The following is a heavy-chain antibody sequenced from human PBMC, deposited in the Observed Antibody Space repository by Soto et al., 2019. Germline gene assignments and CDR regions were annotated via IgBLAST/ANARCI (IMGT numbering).Heavy chain of an antibody. CDR2: ISGSGGST. Sequence: EVQLLESGGGLVQPGGSLRLSCAASGFTFSSYAMRWVRQAPGKGLEWVSAISGSGGSTYYADSVKGRFTISRANSKNTLYLQRNSLRAEDTAVYYCARRGSGSYYDYWGQGTMVIVSS. J-gene: IGHJ4*02. V-gene: IGHV3-23*01. CDR1: GFTFSSYA. CDR3: ARRGSGSYYDY. D-gene: IGHD1-26*01.